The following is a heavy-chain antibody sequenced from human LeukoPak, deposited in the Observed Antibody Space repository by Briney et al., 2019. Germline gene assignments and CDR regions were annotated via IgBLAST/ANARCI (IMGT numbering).Heavy chain of an antibody. Sequence: SETLSLTCTVSGGSISSYYWSWIRQPPGKGLEWIGYIYYSGSTNYNPSLKSRVTISVDTSKNQFSLKLSSVTAADTAVYYCARDLGIVGATSEYYFDYWGQGTLVTVSS. V-gene: IGHV4-59*01. CDR2: IYYSGST. CDR1: GGSISSYY. D-gene: IGHD1-26*01. J-gene: IGHJ4*02. CDR3: ARDLGIVGATSEYYFDY.